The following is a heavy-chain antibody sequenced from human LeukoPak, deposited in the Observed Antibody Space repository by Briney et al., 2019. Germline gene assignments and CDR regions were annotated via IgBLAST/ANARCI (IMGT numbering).Heavy chain of an antibody. J-gene: IGHJ4*02. D-gene: IGHD6-19*01. CDR2: IYSGGST. CDR1: GFTFSSYS. CDR3: ARGRGTVTGTGGYFFDY. V-gene: IGHV3-66*01. Sequence: GGSLRLSCAASGFTFSSYSMNWVRQAPGKGLEWVSVIYSGGSTYSADSVKGRFTISRDSSKNTLYLQMNSLRDEDTAVYYCARGRGTVTGTGGYFFDYWGQGTLVTVSS.